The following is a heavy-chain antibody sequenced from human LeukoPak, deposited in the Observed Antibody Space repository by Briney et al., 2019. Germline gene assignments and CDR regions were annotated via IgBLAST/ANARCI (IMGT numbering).Heavy chain of an antibody. V-gene: IGHV1-18*01. J-gene: IGHJ4*02. Sequence: ASVKVSCKASGYTFTSYAFSWVRQAPGQGLEWMGWISAYNGYTNYAQSLQGRVTMTTDASTTTAYMELRSLRSDDTAVYYRARMWELRPFDYWGQGTLVTVSS. CDR1: GYTFTSYA. CDR2: ISAYNGYT. CDR3: ARMWELRPFDY. D-gene: IGHD1-26*01.